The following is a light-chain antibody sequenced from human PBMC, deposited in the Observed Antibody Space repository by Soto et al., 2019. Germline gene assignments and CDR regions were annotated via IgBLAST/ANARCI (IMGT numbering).Light chain of an antibody. V-gene: IGKV1-33*01. CDR1: QYVGNY. Sequence: IRLTQSPTSLIASVGDRVTITCQASQYVGNYLNWYQQKPGEPPRLLISGASNLEPGVPARFSGSGSGADFTFILSDLQPEDVATYFCQQYDNIILSFGGGTKV. CDR3: QQYDNIILS. CDR2: GAS. J-gene: IGKJ4*01.